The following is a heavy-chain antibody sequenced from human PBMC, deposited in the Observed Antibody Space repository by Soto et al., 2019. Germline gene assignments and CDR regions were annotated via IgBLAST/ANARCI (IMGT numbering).Heavy chain of an antibody. Sequence: PGGSLRLSCAASGFTFSSYCIHWVRQAPGKGLEWVAVISYDGSNKYYADSVKGRFTISRDNSKNTLYLQMNSLRAEDTAVYYCAKDVGELWDVYYYGMDVWGQGTTVTVSS. CDR3: AKDVGELWDVYYYGMDV. CDR2: ISYDGSNK. CDR1: GFTFSSYC. J-gene: IGHJ6*02. D-gene: IGHD3-16*01. V-gene: IGHV3-30*18.